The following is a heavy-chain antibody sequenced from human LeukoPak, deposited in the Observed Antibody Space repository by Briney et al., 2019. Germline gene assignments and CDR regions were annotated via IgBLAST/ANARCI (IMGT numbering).Heavy chain of an antibody. CDR3: ARDFTNIRGGGYFDN. CDR1: GCPFSSYG. V-gene: IGHV3-33*01. J-gene: IGHJ4*02. CDR2: IWFDGGKI. D-gene: IGHD2/OR15-2a*01. Sequence: GGSLRLSCAADGCPFSSYGMHWLRQTPGKGLEWVAVIWFDGGKIYYADSVKGRFTISRDNSKNTLYLQMNSLRAEDTAVYHCARDFTNIRGGGYFDNWGQGTLVTVSS.